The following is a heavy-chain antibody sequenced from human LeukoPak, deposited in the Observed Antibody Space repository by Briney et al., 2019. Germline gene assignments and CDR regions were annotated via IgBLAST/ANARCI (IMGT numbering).Heavy chain of an antibody. J-gene: IGHJ6*03. CDR3: ARDSPYYYGSGSATYYMDV. D-gene: IGHD3-10*01. Sequence: SETLSLTCTVSGGSISSYYWSWIRQPPGKGLEWIGYIYYSGSTNYNPSLKSRVTISVDTSKNQFSLKLSSVTAADTAVYYCARDSPYYYGSGSATYYMDVWDKGATVTISS. CDR1: GGSISSYY. CDR2: IYYSGST. V-gene: IGHV4-59*01.